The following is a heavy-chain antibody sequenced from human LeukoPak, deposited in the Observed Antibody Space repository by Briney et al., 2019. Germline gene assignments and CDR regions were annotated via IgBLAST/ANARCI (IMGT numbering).Heavy chain of an antibody. CDR2: INHSGST. CDR3: AGNTVTTSR. Sequence: SETLSLTCAVYGGSFSGYYRSWIRQPPGKGLEWIGEINHSGSTNYNPSLKSRVTISVDTSKNQFSLKLSSVTAADTAVYYCAGNTVTTSRWGQGTLVTVSS. D-gene: IGHD4-17*01. J-gene: IGHJ4*02. V-gene: IGHV4-34*01. CDR1: GGSFSGYY.